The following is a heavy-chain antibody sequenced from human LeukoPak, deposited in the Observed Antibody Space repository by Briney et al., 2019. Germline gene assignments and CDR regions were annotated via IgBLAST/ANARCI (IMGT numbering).Heavy chain of an antibody. D-gene: IGHD5-12*01. Sequence: GGSLRLACAASGFTFSSYGLHWVRQAPGKGLEWVAVIRYDGSNKYYADSVKGRFTISRDNSKNTLYLQMNSLRAEDTAVYYCAKDDKVVATIHSLLDYWGQGTLVTVSS. V-gene: IGHV3-30*02. CDR3: AKDDKVVATIHSLLDY. CDR1: GFTFSSYG. CDR2: IRYDGSNK. J-gene: IGHJ4*02.